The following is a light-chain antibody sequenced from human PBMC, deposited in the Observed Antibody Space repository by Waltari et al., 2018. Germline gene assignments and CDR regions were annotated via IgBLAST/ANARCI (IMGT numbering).Light chain of an antibody. CDR2: DAS. Sequence: EIVLTQSPGHLSLSPGARATLACRASQSFSRALAWYQQKPGQAPRLLSYDASTMAIGIPDRFSGGGSGTDFSLTISRLEPEDFAVYYCQHYVRLPVTFGQGTTVEIK. V-gene: IGKV3-20*01. J-gene: IGKJ1*01. CDR3: QHYVRLPVT. CDR1: QSFSRA.